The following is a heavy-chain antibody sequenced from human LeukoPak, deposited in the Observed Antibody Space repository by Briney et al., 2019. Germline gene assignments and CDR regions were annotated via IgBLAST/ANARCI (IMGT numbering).Heavy chain of an antibody. CDR2: MNPNRGNT. J-gene: IGHJ4*02. CDR3: ARGVRSLRFLEWLYVDPGLDF. D-gene: IGHD3-3*01. CDR1: VYTFTIYN. Sequence: ASVKVTCKPSVYTFTIYNINWVRQATGQGLEWMGWMNPNRGNTGYAQKLQGRVTITRNTTPRTAYIELSSLRSADTAVYYCARGVRSLRFLEWLYVDPGLDFGGQGTVVIVSA. V-gene: IGHV1-8*03.